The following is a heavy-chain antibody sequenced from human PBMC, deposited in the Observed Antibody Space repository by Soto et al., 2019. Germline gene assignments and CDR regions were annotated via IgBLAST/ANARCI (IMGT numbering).Heavy chain of an antibody. D-gene: IGHD6-19*01. V-gene: IGHV3-20*01. CDR1: GFTFDDYG. J-gene: IGHJ4*02. CDR3: ARVRSSGWYVGLDY. Sequence: GGSLRLSCAASGFTFDDYGMSWVRQAPGKGLEWVSGINWNGGSTGYADSVKGRFTISRDNAKNSLYLQMNSLRAEDTALYHCARVRSSGWYVGLDYWGQGTLVTVSS. CDR2: INWNGGST.